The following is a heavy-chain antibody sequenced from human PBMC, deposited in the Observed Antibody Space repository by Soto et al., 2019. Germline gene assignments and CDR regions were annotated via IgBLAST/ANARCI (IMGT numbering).Heavy chain of an antibody. CDR3: ARAYLGRLPRRANYYYAMDV. J-gene: IGHJ6*02. V-gene: IGHV3-13*05. D-gene: IGHD1-26*01. CDR2: LGAARDP. Sequence: GGSLRLSCAASGFSFRDYDMHWVRQRKGKGLEWVSALGAARDPYYVGSVKGRFSVSRDNAQNSLFLQMNNLRVDDTAVYFCARAYLGRLPRRANYYYAMDVWGRGTTVTVSS. CDR1: GFSFRDYD.